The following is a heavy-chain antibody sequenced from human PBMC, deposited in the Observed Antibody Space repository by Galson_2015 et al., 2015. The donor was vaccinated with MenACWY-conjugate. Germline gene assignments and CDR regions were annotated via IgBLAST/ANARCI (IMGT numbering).Heavy chain of an antibody. CDR1: RYTFSGHY. Sequence: SCKASRYTFSGHYIHWVRQAPGQGLEWMGRINPITGSTIYAQNFQGRVTVTRDTSISTAYMELTSLTSDDTAVYYCARRSEHWVVFDSWGQGTLITVSS. D-gene: IGHD7-27*01. V-gene: IGHV1-2*06. CDR2: INPITGST. CDR3: ARRSEHWVVFDS. J-gene: IGHJ4*02.